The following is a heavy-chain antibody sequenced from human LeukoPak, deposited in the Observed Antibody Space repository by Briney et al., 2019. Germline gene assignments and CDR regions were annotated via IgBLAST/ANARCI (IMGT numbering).Heavy chain of an antibody. CDR3: ARRNSSGWNPYYYYGMDV. V-gene: IGHV1-69*04. D-gene: IGHD6-19*01. Sequence: ASVKVSCKASGGTFSSYAISWVRQAPGQGLEWMGRIIPILGIANYAQKFQGRVTITADKSTSTAYMELSSLRSEDTAVYYCARRNSSGWNPYYYYGMDVWGQGTTVTVSS. J-gene: IGHJ6*02. CDR2: IIPILGIA. CDR1: GGTFSSYA.